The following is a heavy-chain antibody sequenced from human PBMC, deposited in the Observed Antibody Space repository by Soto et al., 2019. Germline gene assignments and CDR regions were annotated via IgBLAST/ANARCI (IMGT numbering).Heavy chain of an antibody. D-gene: IGHD1-26*01. CDR2: ISVYNGNT. CDR3: ARDPQCRGSLSGGGDAFDI. J-gene: IGHJ3*02. V-gene: IGHV1-18*01. CDR1: GYTFTSCG. Sequence: QVQLVQSGAEVKKPGASVKVSCKASGYTFTSCGITWVRQAPGQGLEWMGWISVYNGNTNYAQNLQGRVTMTTDTTTNTGYMEFRSLSSGDTAVYYCARDPQCRGSLSGGGDAFDIWGQGTMVTVSS.